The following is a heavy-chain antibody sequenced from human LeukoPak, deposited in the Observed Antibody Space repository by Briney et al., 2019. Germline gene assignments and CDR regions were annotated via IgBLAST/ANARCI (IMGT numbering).Heavy chain of an antibody. D-gene: IGHD3-3*01. CDR3: ARGFTIFGVVIIDAFDI. J-gene: IGHJ3*02. CDR2: IYYSGST. CDR1: DDSISSYY. V-gene: IGHV4-59*01. Sequence: PSETLSLTCTVSDDSISSYYWIWIRQPPGKGLEWIGYIYYSGSTNYNPSLKSRVTISVDTSKNQFSLKLSSVTAADSAVYYCARGFTIFGVVIIDAFDIWGQGTMVTVSS.